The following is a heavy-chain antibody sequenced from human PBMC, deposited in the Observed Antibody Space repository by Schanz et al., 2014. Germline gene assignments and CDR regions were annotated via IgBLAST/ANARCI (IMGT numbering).Heavy chain of an antibody. CDR3: ARGTPFLCDY. D-gene: IGHD3-16*01. CDR1: GFAFSAYS. Sequence: EVQLVESGGGLVKPGGSLRLSCAASGFAFSAYSMNWVRQAPGKGLEWVSSISSSGSYIYFPDSVKGRFTISRDNAKNSLYLQMNSLRAEDTAVYYCARGTPFLCDYWGQGTLVTVSS. CDR2: ISSSGSYI. J-gene: IGHJ4*02. V-gene: IGHV3-21*01.